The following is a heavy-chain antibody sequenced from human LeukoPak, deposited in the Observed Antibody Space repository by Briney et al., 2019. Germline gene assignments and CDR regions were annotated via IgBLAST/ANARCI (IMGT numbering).Heavy chain of an antibody. D-gene: IGHD3-16*02. V-gene: IGHV3-30*18. CDR1: GFTFSSYG. CDR3: AKDQGPYDYVWGSYRSARGNWFDP. CDR2: ISYDGSNK. J-gene: IGHJ5*02. Sequence: GSLRLSCAASGFTFSSYGMHWVRQAPGKGLEWVAVISYDGSNKYYADSVKGRFTISRDNSKNTLYLQMNCLRAEDTAVYYCAKDQGPYDYVWGSYRSARGNWFDPWGQGTLVTVSS.